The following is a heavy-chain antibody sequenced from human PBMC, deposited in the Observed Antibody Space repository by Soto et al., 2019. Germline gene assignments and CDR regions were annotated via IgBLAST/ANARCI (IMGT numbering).Heavy chain of an antibody. CDR2: ISSNGGST. Sequence: PGGSLRLSCSASGFTFSSYAMHWVRQAPGKGLEYVSAISSNGGSTYYADSVKGRFTISRDNSKNTLYLQMSSLRAEDTAVYYCVIDDLYSSGSIGYYFDYWGQGTRVTVSS. V-gene: IGHV3-64D*06. CDR1: GFTFSSYA. CDR3: VIDDLYSSGSIGYYFDY. J-gene: IGHJ4*02. D-gene: IGHD3-22*01.